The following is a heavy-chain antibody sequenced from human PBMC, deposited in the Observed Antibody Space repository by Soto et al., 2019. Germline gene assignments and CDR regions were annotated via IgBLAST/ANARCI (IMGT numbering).Heavy chain of an antibody. CDR2: ISSSGSTI. V-gene: IGHV3-11*01. Sequence: PGGSLRLSCAASGFTFSDYYMSWIRQAPGKGLEWVSYISSSGSTIYYADSVKGRFTISRDNAKNSLYLQMNSLRAEDTAVYYCARDHVPGGPYYYGMDVWGQGTTVTVSS. D-gene: IGHD3-16*01. CDR3: ARDHVPGGPYYYGMDV. J-gene: IGHJ6*02. CDR1: GFTFSDYY.